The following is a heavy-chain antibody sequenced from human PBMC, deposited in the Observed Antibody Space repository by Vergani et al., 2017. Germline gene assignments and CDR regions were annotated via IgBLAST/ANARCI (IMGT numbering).Heavy chain of an antibody. CDR1: GFTFSSYG. V-gene: IGHV3-33*01. J-gene: IGHJ6*04. D-gene: IGHD3-3*01. CDR2: IWYDGSNK. CDR3: ARFSRPYYDFWAGYGSGDV. Sequence: QVQLVESGGGVVQPGRSLRLSCAASGFTFSSYGMHWVRQAPGKGLEWVAVIWYDGSNKYYADSVKGRFTISRDNSKNTLYLQMNSLRAEDTAVYYCARFSRPYYDFWAGYGSGDVWGKGTTVTVSS.